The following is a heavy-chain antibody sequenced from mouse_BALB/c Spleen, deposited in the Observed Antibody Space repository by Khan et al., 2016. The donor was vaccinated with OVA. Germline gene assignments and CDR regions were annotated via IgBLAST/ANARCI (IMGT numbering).Heavy chain of an antibody. D-gene: IGHD2-14*01. CDR3: ARGGYGGFAY. J-gene: IGHJ3*01. CDR1: GYTFTSYD. Sequence: QVQLKQSGAELVKPGASVKLSCKASGYTFTSYDINWVRQRPEQGLEWIGWMFPGDGSTKYNENFKGKATLTHEKSSSTAYMQLSRLTSEDSGAYFCARGGYGGFAYWGQGTLVTVSA. CDR2: MFPGDGST. V-gene: IGHV1-85*01.